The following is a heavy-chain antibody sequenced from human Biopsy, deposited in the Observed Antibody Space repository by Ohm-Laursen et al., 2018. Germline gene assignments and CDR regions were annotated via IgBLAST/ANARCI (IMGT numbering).Heavy chain of an antibody. CDR3: ARGPSGVATIG. V-gene: IGHV3-48*01. J-gene: IGHJ4*02. Sequence: SLRLSCAATGFTFSNYRMNWVRQAPGKGLEWVSYISRSSSTIRYTDSVKGRFTISRDNAKNTLYLQMNSLRVEDTAVYYCARGPSGVATIGRGQGTLVTVSS. CDR2: ISRSSSTI. CDR1: GFTFSNYR. D-gene: IGHD5-24*01.